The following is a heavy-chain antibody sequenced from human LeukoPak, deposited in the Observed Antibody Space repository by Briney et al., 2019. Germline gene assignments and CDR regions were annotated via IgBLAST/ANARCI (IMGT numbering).Heavy chain of an antibody. CDR3: ARDGSRDFWSGYSLGY. CDR2: INHSGST. Sequence: SETLSLTCAVYGGSFSGYYWSWIRQPPGKGLEWIGEINHSGSTNYNPSLKSRVTISVDTSKNQFSLKLSSVTAADTAVYYCARDGSRDFWSGYSLGYWGQGTLVTVSS. D-gene: IGHD3-3*01. V-gene: IGHV4-34*01. J-gene: IGHJ4*02. CDR1: GGSFSGYY.